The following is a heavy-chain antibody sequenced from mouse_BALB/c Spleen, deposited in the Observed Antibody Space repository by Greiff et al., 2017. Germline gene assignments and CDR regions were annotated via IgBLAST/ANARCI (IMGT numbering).Heavy chain of an antibody. D-gene: IGHD1-1*01. Sequence: VKLQQPGAELVKPGASVKLSCKASGYTFTSYWMHWVKQRPGQGLEWIGEINPSNGRTNYNEKFKSKATLTVDKSSSTAYMQLSSLTSEDSAVYYCARRKDYYGSSWYFDVWGAGTTVTVSS. CDR1: GYTFTSYW. J-gene: IGHJ1*01. CDR3: ARRKDYYGSSWYFDV. CDR2: INPSNGRT. V-gene: IGHV1S81*02.